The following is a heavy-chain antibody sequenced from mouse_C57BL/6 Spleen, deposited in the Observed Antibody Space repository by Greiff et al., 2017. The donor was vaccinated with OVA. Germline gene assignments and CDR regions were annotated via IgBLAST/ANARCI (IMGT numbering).Heavy chain of an antibody. D-gene: IGHD1-1*01. Sequence: EVKLVESGEGLVKPGGSLKLSCAASGFTFSSYAMSWVRQTPEKRLEWVAYISSGGDYIYYADTVKGRFTISRDNARNTLYLQMSSLKSEDTAMYYCTSPGSSPFAYWGQGTLVTVSA. CDR3: TSPGSSPFAY. CDR2: ISSGGDYI. V-gene: IGHV5-9-1*02. J-gene: IGHJ3*01. CDR1: GFTFSSYA.